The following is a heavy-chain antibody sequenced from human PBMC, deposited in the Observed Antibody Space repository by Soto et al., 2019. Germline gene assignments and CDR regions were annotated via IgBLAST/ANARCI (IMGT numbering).Heavy chain of an antibody. Sequence: QVQLVQSGAEVKKPGASVKVSCKASGYTFTDYYIHWVRHAAGQGLEWMGMIDPIDGSTTYEQRLQGTVSRSRDTATTTVSMEMSTLTSEHTAMYYCAREIVSASGGSFRPCGQSYGNEYWGQGTLVTVSS. V-gene: IGHV1-46*01. CDR2: IDPIDGST. J-gene: IGHJ4*02. D-gene: IGHD3-16*01. CDR1: GYTFTDYY. CDR3: AREIVSASGGSFRPCGQSYGNEY.